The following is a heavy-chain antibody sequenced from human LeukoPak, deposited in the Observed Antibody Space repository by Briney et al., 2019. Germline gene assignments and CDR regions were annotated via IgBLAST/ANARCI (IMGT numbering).Heavy chain of an antibody. Sequence: GGSLRLSCVASGFTFSGHWMTWVRQAPGKGLEWVGNISPGGFDKFYVDSVKGRFTMSRDNARNSLYLQMDSLRAEDTAVYYCARLKGTTSVFDYWGQGTLVTVSS. CDR1: GFTFSGHW. D-gene: IGHD4-17*01. CDR3: ARLKGTTSVFDY. V-gene: IGHV3-7*03. CDR2: ISPGGFDK. J-gene: IGHJ4*02.